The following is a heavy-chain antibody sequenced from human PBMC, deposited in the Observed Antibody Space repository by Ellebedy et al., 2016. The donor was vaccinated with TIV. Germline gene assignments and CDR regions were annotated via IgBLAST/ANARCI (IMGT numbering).Heavy chain of an antibody. CDR1: GYIFTSYY. CDR2: INPSGGTT. CDR3: ARDPGPDDF. Sequence: ASVKVSCKTSGYIFTSYYIHWVRQAPGQGLEWMGIINPSGGTTSYAQKFQGRATMTRDSSTRTVYMELSSLRYEDTAVYYCARDPGPDDFWGQGTLVTVSS. J-gene: IGHJ4*02. V-gene: IGHV1-46*01.